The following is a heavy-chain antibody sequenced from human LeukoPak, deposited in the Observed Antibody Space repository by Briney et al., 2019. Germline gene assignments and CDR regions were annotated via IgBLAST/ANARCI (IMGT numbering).Heavy chain of an antibody. CDR2: ITKSGDQT. CDR1: GITFSNSA. Sequence: PGGSLRLSCVPSGITFSNSALSWVRQAPGKGLEWVATITKSGDQTYYADSVRGLFTISRDISKSPLYLQMNSLRAEDTAVYHCVKSAGKDGYRDVFDIWGQGTVVSVSS. V-gene: IGHV3-23*01. CDR3: VKSAGKDGYRDVFDI. J-gene: IGHJ3*02. D-gene: IGHD5-24*01.